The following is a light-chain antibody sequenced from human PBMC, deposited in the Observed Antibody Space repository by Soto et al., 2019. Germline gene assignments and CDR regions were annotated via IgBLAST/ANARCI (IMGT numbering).Light chain of an antibody. CDR3: QQYNSYST. J-gene: IGKJ1*01. CDR2: KAS. V-gene: IGKV1-5*03. CDR1: QTISSY. Sequence: DIQMTQSPSSLSASVGDRVTITCRASQTISSYLNWYQQKPGKAPKLLIYKASSLESGVPSRFSGRGSGTEFTLTISSLQPDDFATYYCQQYNSYSTFGQGTKVDIK.